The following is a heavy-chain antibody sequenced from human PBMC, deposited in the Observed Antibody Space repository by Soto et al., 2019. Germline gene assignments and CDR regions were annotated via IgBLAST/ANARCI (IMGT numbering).Heavy chain of an antibody. CDR3: ARDLGAVAAFDP. Sequence: PSETLSLTCTVSGGSISSGGYYWSWIRQHPGKGLEWIGYIYYSGSTYYNPSLKSRVTISVDTSKNQFSLKLSSVTAADTAVYYCARDLGAVAAFDPWGQGTLVTVSS. J-gene: IGHJ5*02. CDR2: IYYSGST. CDR1: GGSISSGGYY. V-gene: IGHV4-31*03. D-gene: IGHD6-19*01.